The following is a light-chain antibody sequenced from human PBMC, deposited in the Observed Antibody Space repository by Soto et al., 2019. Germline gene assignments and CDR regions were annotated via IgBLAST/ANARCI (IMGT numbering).Light chain of an antibody. CDR1: QGIGTY. Sequence: IQLTHNPWSLSASVLHRVTATCRASQGIGTYLVWYQQKSGKAPTVLIYASSTLQTGVPSRFSGSGSGTDFSLTISSLHPEDVATYYCQQVDSYPRTFGQGTKV. V-gene: IGKV1-9*01. CDR2: ASS. J-gene: IGKJ1*01. CDR3: QQVDSYPRT.